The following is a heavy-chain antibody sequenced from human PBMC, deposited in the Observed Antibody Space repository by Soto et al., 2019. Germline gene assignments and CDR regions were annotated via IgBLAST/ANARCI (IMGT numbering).Heavy chain of an antibody. D-gene: IGHD3-22*01. Sequence: GSLRRSCAASVFTFSSYGMHWVRQAPGKGLEWVAVIWYDGSNKYYADSVKGRFTISRDNSKNTLYLQMNSLRAEDTAVYYCARNYDSSGYFDYWGQGTLVTVSS. V-gene: IGHV3-33*01. CDR1: VFTFSSYG. CDR2: IWYDGSNK. CDR3: ARNYDSSGYFDY. J-gene: IGHJ4*02.